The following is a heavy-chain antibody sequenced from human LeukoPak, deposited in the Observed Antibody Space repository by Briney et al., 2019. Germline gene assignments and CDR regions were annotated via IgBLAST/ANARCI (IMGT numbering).Heavy chain of an antibody. V-gene: IGHV4-59*01. D-gene: IGHD6-19*01. CDR3: ARAQWLVRGFDY. J-gene: IGHJ4*02. CDR1: GDSFSYFY. Sequence: SETLSLTCTVSGDSFSYFYWSWIRQPPGKGLEWIGYIYNSGSTNYNPSLKSRVTISLDTSKNQFSLKLSSVTAADTAVYYCARAQWLVRGFDYWGQGTLVTVSS. CDR2: IYNSGST.